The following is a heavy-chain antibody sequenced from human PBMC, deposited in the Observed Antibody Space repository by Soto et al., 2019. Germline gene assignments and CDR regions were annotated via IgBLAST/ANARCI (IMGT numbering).Heavy chain of an antibody. CDR3: ARDWVAAAGLDC. J-gene: IGHJ4*02. CDR1: GGTLSSYA. CDR2: IIPIFGTA. V-gene: IGHV1-69*13. D-gene: IGHD6-13*01. Sequence: GASVKVSCKASGGTLSSYAISWVRQAPGQGLEWMGGIIPIFGTANYAQKFQGRVTITADESTSTAYMELSSLRSEDTAVYYCARDWVAAAGLDCWGQGTLVTVSS.